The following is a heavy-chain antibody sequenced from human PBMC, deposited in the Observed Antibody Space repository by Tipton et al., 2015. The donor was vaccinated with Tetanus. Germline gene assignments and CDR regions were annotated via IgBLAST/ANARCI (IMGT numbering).Heavy chain of an antibody. D-gene: IGHD2-21*01. Sequence: QSGPEVKKPGASVRVSCRASGYTFTSYDINWVRQATGQGLEWMGWMTPRNGYTGYSQRFQGRVSMTRDTSLNTAYMELSSLRFEDTAVYYCVRDLEEGRDYTGGVWGQGTLVTVSS. CDR1: GYTFTSYD. CDR2: MTPRNGYT. V-gene: IGHV1-8*01. CDR3: VRDLEEGRDYTGGV. J-gene: IGHJ4*02.